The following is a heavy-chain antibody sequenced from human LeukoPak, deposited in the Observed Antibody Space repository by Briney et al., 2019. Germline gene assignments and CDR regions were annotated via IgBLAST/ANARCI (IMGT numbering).Heavy chain of an antibody. J-gene: IGHJ3*02. CDR1: GFTFSSYS. D-gene: IGHD3-10*01. Sequence: GGSLRLSCAASGFTFSSYSMNWVRQAPGKGLEWVSSISSSSSYIYYADSVKGRFTISRDNAKNSLYPQMNSLRAEETAVYYCARNYYYGSGSYYQDDAFDIWGQGTMVTVSS. V-gene: IGHV3-21*01. CDR2: ISSSSSYI. CDR3: ARNYYYGSGSYYQDDAFDI.